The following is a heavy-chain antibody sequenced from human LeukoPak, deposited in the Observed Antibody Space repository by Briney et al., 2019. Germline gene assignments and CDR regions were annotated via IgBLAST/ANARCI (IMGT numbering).Heavy chain of an antibody. J-gene: IGHJ4*02. CDR1: GGSVRSNF. CDR2: MYYSRSP. Sequence: SETLSLTCTGSGGSVRSNFWTWIRQPPGKGLEWIGYMYYSRSPNYNPSLKSRVTISVDTSKNQFSLKLSSVTAADAAVYYCARLWGDDLWSGYYYYDYWGQGTLVTVSS. D-gene: IGHD3-3*01. CDR3: ARLWGDDLWSGYYYYDY. V-gene: IGHV4-59*02.